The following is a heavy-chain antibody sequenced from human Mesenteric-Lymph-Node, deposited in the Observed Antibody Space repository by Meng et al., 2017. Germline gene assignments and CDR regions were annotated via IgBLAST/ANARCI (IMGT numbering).Heavy chain of an antibody. J-gene: IGHJ4*02. V-gene: IGHV4-38-2*02. CDR1: GYSIGSEYS. Sequence: GSLRLSCIVSGYSIGSEYSWGWIRQSPGKGLEWIGSIFHSGSTYFNPSLKSRVTMSLDTSENQFSLRLSSVTAADSAVYYCARTRYSNTNGLYEFGSWGQGALVTVSS. D-gene: IGHD2-8*01. CDR3: ARTRYSNTNGLYEFGS. CDR2: IFHSGST.